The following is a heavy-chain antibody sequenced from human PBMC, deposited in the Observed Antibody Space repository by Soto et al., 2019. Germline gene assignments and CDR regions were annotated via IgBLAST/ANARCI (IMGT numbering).Heavy chain of an antibody. CDR2: ISSSGST. D-gene: IGHD5-12*01. V-gene: IGHV4-39*02. J-gene: IGHJ4*02. Sequence: SETLSLTCTVSGGSISSSSYYWGWIRQPPGKGLEWIGSISSSGSTYYKPSLKSRVAMSVDTSKNQFSIKLTSVTAADTAVYYCARDRGGYDEYYFDYWGQGTLVTV. CDR3: ARDRGGYDEYYFDY. CDR1: GGSISSSSYY.